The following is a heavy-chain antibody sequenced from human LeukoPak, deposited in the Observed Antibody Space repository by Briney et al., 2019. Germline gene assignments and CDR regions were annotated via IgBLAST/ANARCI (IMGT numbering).Heavy chain of an antibody. CDR3: AKVQSQQLGPFTY. J-gene: IGHJ4*02. Sequence: QAGGSLRLSCAASGFTFSSYAMSWVRQAPGKGLEWVSAISGSDGSTYYADSVKGRFTISRDNSKNTLYLQMNSLRAEDTAVYYCAKVQSQQLGPFTYWGQGTLVTVSS. D-gene: IGHD6-6*01. CDR1: GFTFSSYA. V-gene: IGHV3-23*01. CDR2: ISGSDGST.